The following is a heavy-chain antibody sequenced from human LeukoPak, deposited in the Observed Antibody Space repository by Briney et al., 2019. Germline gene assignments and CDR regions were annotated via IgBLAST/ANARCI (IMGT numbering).Heavy chain of an antibody. J-gene: IGHJ3*02. Sequence: GASVKLSCKAFGYTFTGYWMHWVRQAPGQGPEWMGVISPSGGSTIYAQKFKGRVTLTRDMSTSTDYLELSSLRSEDTAVYYCARFPVRGVMVRAFDIWGQGTMVTVSS. CDR2: ISPSGGST. CDR3: ARFPVRGVMVRAFDI. D-gene: IGHD3-10*01. V-gene: IGHV1-46*01. CDR1: GYTFTGYW.